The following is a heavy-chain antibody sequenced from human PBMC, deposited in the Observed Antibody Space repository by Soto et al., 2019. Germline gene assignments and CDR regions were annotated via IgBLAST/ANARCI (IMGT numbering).Heavy chain of an antibody. Sequence: PGGSLRLSCAASGFTFEDYTMHWVRQAPGKGLEWVSLISWDGGRRDYADSVKGRFTISRDNSKDSLYLQMNSLRDEDTALYYCAKDITGVVDAGGPFDYWGQGTLVTVSS. V-gene: IGHV3-43*01. D-gene: IGHD5-18*01. CDR1: GFTFEDYT. CDR3: AKDITGVVDAGGPFDY. CDR2: ISWDGGRR. J-gene: IGHJ4*02.